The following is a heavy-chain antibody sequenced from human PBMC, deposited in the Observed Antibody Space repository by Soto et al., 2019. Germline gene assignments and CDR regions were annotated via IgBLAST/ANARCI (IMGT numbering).Heavy chain of an antibody. V-gene: IGHV4-39*07. CDR2: IYYSGST. Sequence: SETLSLTCTVSGGSISSSSYYWGWIRQPPGKGLEWIGRIYYSGSTYYNPSLKSRVTISVDTSKNQFSLKLSSVTAADTAVYYCAREIQVWSVVVTAISFFDYWGQGTLVTVSS. J-gene: IGHJ4*02. CDR3: AREIQVWSVVVTAISFFDY. D-gene: IGHD2-21*02. CDR1: GGSISSSSYY.